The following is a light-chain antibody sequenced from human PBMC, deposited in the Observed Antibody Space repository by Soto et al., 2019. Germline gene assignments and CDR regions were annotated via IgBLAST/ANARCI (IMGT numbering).Light chain of an antibody. CDR2: DAS. CDR3: QQYVNLVT. CDR1: QDISNR. Sequence: DIQMTQSPSSLSASVGDRVTITCQASQDISNRLNWYQQKPGKAPKLLINDASNLEAGVPSRFSGSGSGTDFTFTISSLQPEDIATYYRQQYVNLVTFGGGTKLEIK. V-gene: IGKV1-33*01. J-gene: IGKJ4*01.